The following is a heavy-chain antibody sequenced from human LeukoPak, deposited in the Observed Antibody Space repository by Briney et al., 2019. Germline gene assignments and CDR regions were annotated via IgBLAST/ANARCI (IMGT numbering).Heavy chain of an antibody. D-gene: IGHD2-2*01. Sequence: PGGSLRLSCAASGFTFSIYTMNWVRQAPGKGLEWVSSISSSSSNIYYADSVKGRFTISRDNAKNSLYPQMNSLRAEDTAVYYCARVAGYCSSTSNCYSDYWGQGTLATVSS. J-gene: IGHJ4*02. V-gene: IGHV3-21*01. CDR1: GFTFSIYT. CDR2: ISSSSSNI. CDR3: ARVAGYCSSTSNCYSDY.